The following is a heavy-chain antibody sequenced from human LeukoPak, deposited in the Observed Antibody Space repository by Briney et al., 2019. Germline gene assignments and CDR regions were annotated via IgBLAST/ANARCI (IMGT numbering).Heavy chain of an antibody. D-gene: IGHD5/OR15-5a*01. CDR1: GYIFTDYA. Sequence: GASVKVSCKASGYIFTDYAINWVRQAPGERLEWMGWINAGNGNTKYSQKFQGRVTITRDRSASTAYMELNSLRSEDTAVYYCARGRWSTTTASYNFDSWGQGSLVTVS. CDR2: INAGNGNT. J-gene: IGHJ4*02. CDR3: ARGRWSTTTASYNFDS. V-gene: IGHV1-3*01.